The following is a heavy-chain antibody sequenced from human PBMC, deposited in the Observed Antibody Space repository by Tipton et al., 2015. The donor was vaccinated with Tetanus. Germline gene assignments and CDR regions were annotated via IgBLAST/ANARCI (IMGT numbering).Heavy chain of an antibody. CDR1: GGSISSYY. D-gene: IGHD6-13*01. J-gene: IGHJ6*02. V-gene: IGHV4-59*01. CDR2: IYYSGST. CDR3: ARDSRKQPYYYGMDV. Sequence: TLSRTCTVSGGSISSYYWSWIRQPPGKGLEWIGYIYYSGSTNYNPSLKSRVTISVDTSKNQFSLKLSSVTAADTAVYYCARDSRKQPYYYGMDVWGQGTTVTVSS.